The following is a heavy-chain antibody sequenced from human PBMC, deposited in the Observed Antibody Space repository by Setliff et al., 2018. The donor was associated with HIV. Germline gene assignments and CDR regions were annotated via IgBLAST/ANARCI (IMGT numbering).Heavy chain of an antibody. CDR1: GFTFDDYT. CDR2: ISWYGTST. V-gene: IGHV3-43*01. Sequence: GGSLRLSCAASGFTFDDYTMHWVRQAPGKGLEWVSLISWYGTSTYYADSVKGRFTISRDNSKNSLYLQMNSLRTEDTALYYCAKDMKYRRAADNSFDYWGQGTLVTVSS. D-gene: IGHD6-13*01. CDR3: AKDMKYRRAADNSFDY. J-gene: IGHJ4*02.